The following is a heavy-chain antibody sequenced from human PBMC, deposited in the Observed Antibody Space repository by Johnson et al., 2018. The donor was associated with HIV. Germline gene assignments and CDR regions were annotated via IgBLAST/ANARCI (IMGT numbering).Heavy chain of an antibody. Sequence: QVQLVESGGGLGKPGGSLRLSCAASGFTFSDYYMSWLRQPPGERLEWVSYISSGPLIINYADSVKGRFIISRDNAKNSLYLQMNSLRAEDTALYYCARDAGENAFDIWGQGTMVTVSS. CDR3: ARDAGENAFDI. J-gene: IGHJ3*02. V-gene: IGHV3-11*01. D-gene: IGHD7-27*01. CDR2: ISSGPLII. CDR1: GFTFSDYY.